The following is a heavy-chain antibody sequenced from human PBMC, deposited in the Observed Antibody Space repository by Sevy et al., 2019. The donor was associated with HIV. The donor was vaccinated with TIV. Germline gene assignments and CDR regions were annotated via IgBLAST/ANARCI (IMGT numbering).Heavy chain of an antibody. CDR2: IRSKANTYAT. V-gene: IGHV3-73*01. CDR3: HPGSSGWRDFDY. Sequence: GGSLRLSCAASGFTFSDSAMHWVRQASGKGLEWVGHIRSKANTYATAYAASVKGRFTISRDDSKNTAYLQMNSLKTEDTAVYYCHPGSSGWRDFDYWGQGTLVTVSS. J-gene: IGHJ4*02. CDR1: GFTFSDSA. D-gene: IGHD6-19*01.